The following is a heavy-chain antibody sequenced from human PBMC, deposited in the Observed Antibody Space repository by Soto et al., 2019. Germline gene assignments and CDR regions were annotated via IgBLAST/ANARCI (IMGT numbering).Heavy chain of an antibody. V-gene: IGHV4-59*01. Sequence: SETLSLTCSVSGGSLSSYYWNWIRQPPGKGLEWIGYVHYTGTTNYNPSLKSRVTMSGDTSKRQFSLKLSSVTTADTAMYYCARDTSDSWIRAFDIWGQGIMVTVSS. CDR3: ARDTSDSWIRAFDI. D-gene: IGHD6-13*01. J-gene: IGHJ3*02. CDR2: VHYTGTT. CDR1: GGSLSSYY.